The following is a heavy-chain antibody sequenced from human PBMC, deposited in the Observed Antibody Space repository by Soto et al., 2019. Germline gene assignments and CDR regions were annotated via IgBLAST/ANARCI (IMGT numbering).Heavy chain of an antibody. J-gene: IGHJ4*02. CDR1: GGSIGNYY. Sequence: SDTLSLTCTVSGGSIGNYYWNWIRQTPGKGLEWIGYVHYSGTTSYNPSLKSRVTISLDTSKNQFSLKLNSVTAADTAVYYCARRWSGTDYWGQGTLVTSPQ. D-gene: IGHD3-10*01. V-gene: IGHV4-59*12. CDR3: ARRWSGTDY. CDR2: VHYSGTT.